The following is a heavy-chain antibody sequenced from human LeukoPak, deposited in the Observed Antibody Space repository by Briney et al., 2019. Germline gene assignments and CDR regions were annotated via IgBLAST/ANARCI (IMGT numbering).Heavy chain of an antibody. CDR1: GYTFTSYV. CDR3: ARVIHPGIAAAEDAFDI. J-gene: IGHJ3*02. V-gene: IGHV7-4-1*02. Sequence: ASVKVSCKASGYTFTSYVMNWVRQAPGQGLEWMGWINTNTGNPTYAQGFTGRFVFSLDTSVSTAYLQISSLKAEDTAVYYCARVIHPGIAAAEDAFDIWGQGTMVTVSS. CDR2: INTNTGNP. D-gene: IGHD6-13*01.